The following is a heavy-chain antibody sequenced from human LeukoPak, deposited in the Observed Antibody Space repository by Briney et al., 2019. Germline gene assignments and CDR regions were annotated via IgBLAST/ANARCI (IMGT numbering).Heavy chain of an antibody. CDR3: AKDKPNFYDDDGSYYRPDGDY. J-gene: IGHJ4*02. CDR2: ISGSGGST. CDR1: GFTFSTYA. Sequence: GGSLRLSCAASGFTFSTYAMSWVRQAPGKGLEWVSSISGSGGSTYYAGSVRGRVTVSRDNSKNTLYLQMHSLRAEDTAVYYCAKDKPNFYDDDGSYYRPDGDYWGQGTLVTVSS. V-gene: IGHV3-23*01. D-gene: IGHD2/OR15-2a*01.